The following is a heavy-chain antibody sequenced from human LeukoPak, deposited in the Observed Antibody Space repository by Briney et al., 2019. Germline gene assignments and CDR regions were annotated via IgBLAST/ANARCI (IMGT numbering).Heavy chain of an antibody. Sequence: SETLSLTCTVSGGSISSSSYYWGWIRQPPGKGLEWIAYIYYSGTTNYNPSLKSRVTISVDTSRNQFSLQLRSVTAADTAVYYCAIEDPQTTVPEGMDVWGQGTTVSVSS. V-gene: IGHV4-61*01. CDR3: AIEDPQTTVPEGMDV. CDR2: IYYSGTT. J-gene: IGHJ6*02. CDR1: GGSISSSSYY. D-gene: IGHD4-17*01.